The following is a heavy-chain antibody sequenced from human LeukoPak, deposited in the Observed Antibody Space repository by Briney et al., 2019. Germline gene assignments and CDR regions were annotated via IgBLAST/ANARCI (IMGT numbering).Heavy chain of an antibody. V-gene: IGHV3-21*01. CDR2: ISSSSSYI. J-gene: IGHJ4*02. D-gene: IGHD2-21*02. CDR3: ARVVAYCGGDCYHALDY. Sequence: GGSLRLSCAASGFTFSSYSMNWVRQAPGKGLEWVSSISSSSSYIYYADSVKGRFTISRDNAKNSLYLQMNSLRAEDTAVYYCARVVAYCGGDCYHALDYWGQGTLVTVSS. CDR1: GFTFSSYS.